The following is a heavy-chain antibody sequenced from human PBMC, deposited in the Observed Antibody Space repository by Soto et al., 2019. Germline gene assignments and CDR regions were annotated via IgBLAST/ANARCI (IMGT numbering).Heavy chain of an antibody. D-gene: IGHD3-16*01. V-gene: IGHV1-69*01. CDR3: ARVPAADGDYVWGGYPPNWYFDL. CDR2: IIPIFGTA. CDR1: GGTFSSYA. J-gene: IGHJ2*01. Sequence: QVQLVQSGAEVKKPGSSVKVSCKASGGTFSSYAISWVRQAPGQGLEWMGGIIPIFGTANYAQKFQGRVTISADESTSTGYMELSSLRSEDTAVYYCARVPAADGDYVWGGYPPNWYFDLWGGGTLVTVSS.